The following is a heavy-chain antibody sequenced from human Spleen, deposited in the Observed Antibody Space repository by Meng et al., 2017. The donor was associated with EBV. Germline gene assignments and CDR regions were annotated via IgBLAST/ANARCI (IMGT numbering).Heavy chain of an antibody. CDR3: ARGLPQVAPEEFDY. CDR2: IKHSGGT. J-gene: IGHJ4*02. Sequence: QVRLHPWGEGMFKTSATLSTTCATYGGSFSDYYWTMIRQTPGKGIEWIGDIKHSGGTNNNPSLKSRVNKSVDTSENQFSLKLGSVTAMDTAVYYCARGLPQVAPEEFDYWGQGTLVTVSS. D-gene: IGHD1-14*01. V-gene: IGHV4-34*01. CDR1: GGSFSDYY.